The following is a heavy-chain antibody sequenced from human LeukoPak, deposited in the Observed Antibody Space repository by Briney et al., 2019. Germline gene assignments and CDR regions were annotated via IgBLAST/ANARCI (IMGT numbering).Heavy chain of an antibody. Sequence: ASVKVSCKASGYTFTSYAMHWVRQAPGQRLEWMGWINAGNGNTKYSQKFQGRVTITRDTSASTAYMELSSLRSEDTAVYYCARDSSRFGEENYGMDVWGQGTTVTVSS. CDR1: GYTFTSYA. CDR2: INAGNGNT. J-gene: IGHJ6*02. CDR3: ARDSSRFGEENYGMDV. D-gene: IGHD3-10*01. V-gene: IGHV1-3*01.